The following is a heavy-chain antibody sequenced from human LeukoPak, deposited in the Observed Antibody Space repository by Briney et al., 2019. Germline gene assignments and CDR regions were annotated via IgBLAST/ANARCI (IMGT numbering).Heavy chain of an antibody. CDR1: GFTFSTYP. J-gene: IGHJ4*02. CDR3: ARTIPYYGSGSYYFDY. Sequence: GGSLRLSCAASGFTFSTYPMHWVRQAPGKGLEWVAVISYDGSNKYYADSVKGRFTISRDNSKNTLYLQMNSLRPEDTALYYCARTIPYYGSGSYYFDYWGQGTLVTVSS. CDR2: ISYDGSNK. V-gene: IGHV3-30*04. D-gene: IGHD3-10*01.